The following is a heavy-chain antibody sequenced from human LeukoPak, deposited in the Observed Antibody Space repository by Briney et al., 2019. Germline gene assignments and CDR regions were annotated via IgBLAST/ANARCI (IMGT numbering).Heavy chain of an antibody. V-gene: IGHV4-31*03. J-gene: IGHJ4*02. D-gene: IGHD3-22*01. CDR3: ARNQGDYYDSSGLDY. CDR1: GGSISSGGYY. Sequence: SQTLSLTCTVSGGSISSGGYYWSWIRQHPGKGLEWIGYIYYSGSTYYNPSLKSRVTISVDTSKNHFSLKLSSVTAADTAVYYCARNQGDYYDSSGLDYWGQGTLVTVSS. CDR2: IYYSGST.